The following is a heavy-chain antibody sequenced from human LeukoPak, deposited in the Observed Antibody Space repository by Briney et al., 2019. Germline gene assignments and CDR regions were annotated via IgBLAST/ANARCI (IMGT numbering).Heavy chain of an antibody. CDR2: IYYSGST. Sequence: SETLSLTCTVSGGSISSGSYYWGWIRQPPGKGLECIGNIYYSGSTNYNPSLQSRVTISVDTSKNQFSLKLNSVTAADTAVYYCVRHGRAGLLKGAFDIWGPGTIVIVSS. D-gene: IGHD2/OR15-2a*01. V-gene: IGHV4-39*01. CDR1: GGSISSGSYY. CDR3: VRHGRAGLLKGAFDI. J-gene: IGHJ3*02.